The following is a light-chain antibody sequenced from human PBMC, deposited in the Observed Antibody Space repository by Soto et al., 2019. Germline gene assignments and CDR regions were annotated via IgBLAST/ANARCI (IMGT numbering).Light chain of an antibody. CDR3: SSYTTSTTYV. Sequence: QSALTQPASVSRSPGQSITISCTGTSSDVGRYNYVSWYQHHPGKAPRLMIYDVSNRPSGVSNRFSGSKSGNTASLTISGLQAEDEADYYCSSYTTSTTYVFGTGTKLTVL. J-gene: IGLJ1*01. CDR2: DVS. V-gene: IGLV2-14*01. CDR1: SSDVGRYNY.